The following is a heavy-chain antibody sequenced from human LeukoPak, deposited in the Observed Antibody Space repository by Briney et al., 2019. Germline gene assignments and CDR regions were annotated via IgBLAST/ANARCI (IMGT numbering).Heavy chain of an antibody. CDR1: GFTFSSYG. CDR2: ISGSGGST. Sequence: GGSLRLSCAASGFTFSSYGMSWFRKAPGKGRDGVSAISGSGGSTYYADSVKGRFTISRDNSKNTLYLQMNSLRAEDTALYYCVKCSSTWYVGHFDCWGQGTLVTVSS. J-gene: IGHJ4*02. D-gene: IGHD6-13*01. V-gene: IGHV3-23*01. CDR3: VKCSSTWYVGHFDC.